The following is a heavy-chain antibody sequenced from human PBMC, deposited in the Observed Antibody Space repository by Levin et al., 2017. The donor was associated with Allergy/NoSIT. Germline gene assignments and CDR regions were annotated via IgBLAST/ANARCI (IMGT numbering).Heavy chain of an antibody. CDR2: ISGIGGST. CDR3: AKGNPSYESSGYHNWFDP. Sequence: SGGSLRLSCAASGFTFTSFAMTWVRQAPGKGLEWVSAISGIGGSTYYTDSVKGRFTISRDNSKNTVYLQMNSLRAEDTAVYYCAKGNPSYESSGYHNWFDPWGQGTLVTVSS. V-gene: IGHV3-23*01. J-gene: IGHJ5*02. CDR1: GFTFTSFA. D-gene: IGHD3-22*01.